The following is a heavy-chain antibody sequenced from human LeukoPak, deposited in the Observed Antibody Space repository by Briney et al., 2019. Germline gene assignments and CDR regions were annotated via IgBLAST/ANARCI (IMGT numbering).Heavy chain of an antibody. J-gene: IGHJ4*02. D-gene: IGHD1-26*01. Sequence: GGSLRLSCAASGFTFSTYSLNWVRQAPGKGLEWNSYISSDSQTIYYADSVKGRFTISRDNANNSLYLQMNSLRAEDTAVYYCTTPFDYWGQGALVTVSS. CDR2: ISSDSQTI. V-gene: IGHV3-48*01. CDR3: TTPFDY. CDR1: GFTFSTYS.